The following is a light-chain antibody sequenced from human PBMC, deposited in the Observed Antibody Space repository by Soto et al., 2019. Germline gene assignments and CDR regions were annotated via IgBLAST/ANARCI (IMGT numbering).Light chain of an antibody. CDR1: SSNIGADDD. CDR2: GNN. CDR3: QSYDSSLSVYV. V-gene: IGLV1-40*01. J-gene: IGLJ1*01. Sequence: QSVLTQPPSVPGGPGQRVTISCTGSSSNIGADDDVHWYQQFPGTAPKLLIYGNNNRPSGVPDRFSGSNSGTSASLAITGLQAEDEADYYCQSYDSSLSVYVFGTGTKVTVL.